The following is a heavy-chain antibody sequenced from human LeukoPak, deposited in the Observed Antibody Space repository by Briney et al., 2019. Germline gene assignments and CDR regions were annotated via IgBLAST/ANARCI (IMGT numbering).Heavy chain of an antibody. J-gene: IGHJ4*02. CDR2: IGGSGVIT. V-gene: IGHV3-23*01. CDR3: TKGRGGGYYFDY. CDR1: GFTFGDYA. D-gene: IGHD3-22*01. Sequence: GGSLRLSCTVSGFTFGDYAMSWVRQAPGKGLEWVSAIGGSGVITYYADSVKGRFTISRDNSKNTLYLQINSLRAEDTAVYYCTKGRGGGYYFDYWGQGTLVTASS.